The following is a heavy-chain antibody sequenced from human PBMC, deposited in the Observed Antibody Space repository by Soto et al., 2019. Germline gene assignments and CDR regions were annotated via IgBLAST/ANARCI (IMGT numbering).Heavy chain of an antibody. CDR2: ITPFSGDV. V-gene: IGHV1-45*02. CDR3: ASGGAGSGTFPWQLPDL. CDR1: GNTFTYRY. Sequence: QMQLVQSGAEVKKTGSSVTVSCKALGNTFTYRYLHWVRQAPGQALEWMGWITPFSGDVHYAQKFRERAPITRDRSLNTAYMQMSSLRSEDTAMYFCASGGAGSGTFPWQLPDLWGQGPLVTVSS. D-gene: IGHD3-16*01. J-gene: IGHJ5*02.